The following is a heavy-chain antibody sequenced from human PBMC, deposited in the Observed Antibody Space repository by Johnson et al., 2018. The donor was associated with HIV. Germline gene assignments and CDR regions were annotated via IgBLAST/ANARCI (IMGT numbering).Heavy chain of an antibody. CDR1: GFTFSSYG. CDR2: IRYGGSNK. V-gene: IGHV3-30*02. D-gene: IGHD2-21*01. J-gene: IGHJ3*02. Sequence: QVQLVESGGGVVQPGGSLRLSCAASGFTFSSYGMHWVRQAPGKGLEWVAFIRYGGSNKYYADSVKGRFTISRDNSKNTLYLQMNSLRAEDTAVYYCARDAILSPGAFDIWGQGTMVTVSS. CDR3: ARDAILSPGAFDI.